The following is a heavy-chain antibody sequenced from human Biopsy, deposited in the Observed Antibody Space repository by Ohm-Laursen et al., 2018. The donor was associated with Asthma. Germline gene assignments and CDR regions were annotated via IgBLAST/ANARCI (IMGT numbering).Heavy chain of an antibody. CDR3: ARGIYDMDV. J-gene: IGHJ6*02. CDR2: IWNDGNKN. Sequence: SLRLSCAASGSTFSKNGMHWVRQAPGKGLEWVALIWNDGNKNYYADSVRGRFTISRDNSKNMLYLQMNSLRAEDTAVYFCARGIYDMDVRGQGTTVTVSS. V-gene: IGHV3-33*01. CDR1: GSTFSKNG.